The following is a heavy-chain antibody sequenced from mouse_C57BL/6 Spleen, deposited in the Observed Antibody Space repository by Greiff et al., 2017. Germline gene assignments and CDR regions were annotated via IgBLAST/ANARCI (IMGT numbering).Heavy chain of an antibody. J-gene: IGHJ2*01. V-gene: IGHV1-82*01. CDR3: ARVTTVAYFHY. Sequence: VQLKESGPELVKPGASVKISCKASGYAFSSSWMNWVKQRPGKGLEWIGRIYPGDGDTNYNGKFKGKATLTADQSSSTAYMQLSSLTSEDSAVYFCARVTTVAYFHYWGQGTTRTVSA. CDR2: IYPGDGDT. D-gene: IGHD1-1*01. CDR1: GYAFSSSW.